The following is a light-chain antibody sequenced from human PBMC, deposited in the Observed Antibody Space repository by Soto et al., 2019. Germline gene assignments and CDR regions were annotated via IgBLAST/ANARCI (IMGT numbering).Light chain of an antibody. J-gene: IGKJ5*01. CDR2: GAS. Sequence: ERLMTQSPVNLSASPGDSAPLSCRASQSVDNNVAWYQQKPGQAPRLLIYGASSRATGVPDRFSGSGSGTDFTLTISRLEPEDFAVYYCQQYGSSPPITFGRGTRLEIK. CDR3: QQYGSSPPIT. CDR1: QSVDNN. V-gene: IGKV3-20*01.